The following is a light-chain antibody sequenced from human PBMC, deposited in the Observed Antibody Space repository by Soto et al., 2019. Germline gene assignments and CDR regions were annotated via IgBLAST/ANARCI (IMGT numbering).Light chain of an antibody. Sequence: DIQMTQSPSTLSASVGDKVTISCRASQSIHTWLAWYQQKPGKAPKLLLYTASDLQSGVPSRFSGSGSGTEFTLTITILQPDDFATYYCQHGAFGQETRVEMK. CDR3: QHGA. V-gene: IGKV1-5*03. CDR1: QSIHTW. CDR2: TAS. J-gene: IGKJ1*01.